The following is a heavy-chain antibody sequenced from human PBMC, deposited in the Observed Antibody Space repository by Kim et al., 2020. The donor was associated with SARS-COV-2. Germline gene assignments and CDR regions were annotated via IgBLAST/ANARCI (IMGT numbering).Heavy chain of an antibody. CDR2: IYTTESP. CDR1: GASISTYY. Sequence: SETLSLTCSVSGASISTYYCSWIRQPAGKGLEWIGRIYTTESPNYNPSLKSRVTMSLDTSKNQFSLKLNSVTAADTAVYYCARALGGYYFDYWGQGTLVT. V-gene: IGHV4-4*07. J-gene: IGHJ4*02. CDR3: ARALGGYYFDY. D-gene: IGHD3-16*01.